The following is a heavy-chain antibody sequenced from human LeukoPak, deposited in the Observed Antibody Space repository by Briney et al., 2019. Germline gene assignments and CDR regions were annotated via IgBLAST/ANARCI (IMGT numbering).Heavy chain of an antibody. D-gene: IGHD6-13*01. CDR3: ARERVQQLAPNYYYYYGMDV. Sequence: SRTLSLTCAISGDSVSSNSAAWNWIRQSPSRGLEWLGGTYYRSKWYNDYAVSVKSRITINPDTSKNQFSLQLNSVTPEDTAVYYCARERVQQLAPNYYYYYGMDVWGQGTTVTVSS. CDR2: TYYRSKWYN. J-gene: IGHJ6*02. CDR1: GDSVSSNSAA. V-gene: IGHV6-1*01.